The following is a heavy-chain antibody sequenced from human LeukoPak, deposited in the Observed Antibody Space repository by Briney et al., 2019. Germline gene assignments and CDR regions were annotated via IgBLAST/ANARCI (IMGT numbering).Heavy chain of an antibody. CDR3: ARINLIFDY. CDR1: GFTFRNYG. V-gene: IGHV3-48*03. Sequence: GGSLRLSCAASGFTFRNYGMNWVRQAPGKGLEWVPYISASGDTMFYADSVKGRFTISRDNAKNSLYLQVNSLRAEDTAVYYCARINLIFDYWGRGTLVTVSS. CDR2: ISASGDTM. D-gene: IGHD3-16*01. J-gene: IGHJ4*02.